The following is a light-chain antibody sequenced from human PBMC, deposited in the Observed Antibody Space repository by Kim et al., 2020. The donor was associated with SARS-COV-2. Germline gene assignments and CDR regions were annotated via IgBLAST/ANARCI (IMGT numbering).Light chain of an antibody. CDR2: TAS. CDR1: QSISTN. Sequence: EIVMTQSPATLSVSPGEGVTLSCRASQSISTNLGWYQQKPGKAPRLLIYTASTRDTGIPARFSGSGSGTEFTLTISSLQSEDFAVYCCQQYYDWPWTFGQGTKVEIK. V-gene: IGKV3-15*01. J-gene: IGKJ1*01. CDR3: QQYYDWPWT.